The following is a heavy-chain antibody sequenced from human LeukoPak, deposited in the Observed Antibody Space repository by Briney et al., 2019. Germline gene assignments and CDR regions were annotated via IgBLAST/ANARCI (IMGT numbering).Heavy chain of an antibody. Sequence: GGSLRLSCAASGFTFSRFWMSWVRQAPGKGLEWVANIKQDGSEKYYVDSVKGRFTISRDNAKNSLHLQMNSLRAKDTAVYYCASASPAGDYWGQGTLVTVSS. D-gene: IGHD2-2*01. CDR2: IKQDGSEK. CDR3: ASASPAGDY. V-gene: IGHV3-7*01. J-gene: IGHJ4*02. CDR1: GFTFSRFW.